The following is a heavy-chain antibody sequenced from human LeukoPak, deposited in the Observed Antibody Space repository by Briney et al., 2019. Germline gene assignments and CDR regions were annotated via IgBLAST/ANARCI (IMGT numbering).Heavy chain of an antibody. Sequence: GGSLRLSCAASGFTFNNAWMSWVRQAPGKGLEWVGRIKSKTDGGTTDYAAPVKGKFTISRDDSKNTLYLQMNSLKTEDTAVYYCARKLVVVPAAIRYFDYWGQGTLVTVSS. V-gene: IGHV3-15*01. CDR1: GFTFNNAW. D-gene: IGHD2-2*02. J-gene: IGHJ4*02. CDR2: IKSKTDGGTT. CDR3: ARKLVVVPAAIRYFDY.